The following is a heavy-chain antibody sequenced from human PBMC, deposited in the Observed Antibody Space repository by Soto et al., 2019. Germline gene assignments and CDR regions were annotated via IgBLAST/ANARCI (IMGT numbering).Heavy chain of an antibody. Sequence: GESLKISCKGSGYRLNTYWIAWVRQMPGKGLELMGVIYPDDSDARYSPSFQGQVTISIDKSINTAYLQWSSLKASDTAMYYCAKIYGDYRYLRLDPWGQGTLVTVSS. J-gene: IGHJ5*02. D-gene: IGHD4-17*01. CDR2: IYPDDSDA. CDR3: AKIYGDYRYLRLDP. V-gene: IGHV5-51*01. CDR1: GYRLNTYW.